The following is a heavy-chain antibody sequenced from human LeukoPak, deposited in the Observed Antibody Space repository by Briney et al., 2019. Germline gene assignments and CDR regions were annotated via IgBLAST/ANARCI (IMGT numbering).Heavy chain of an antibody. CDR1: GGSISSYY. CDR3: ARDEYGDLDY. D-gene: IGHD4-17*01. Sequence: SETLSLTCTVSGGSISSYYWSWIRQPPGKGLEWIGYIYYSGSTNYNPSLKSRVTISVDTSKNQFSLKLSSVTAADTAVYYCARDEYGDLDYWGQGTLVTVSS. J-gene: IGHJ4*02. CDR2: IYYSGST. V-gene: IGHV4-59*01.